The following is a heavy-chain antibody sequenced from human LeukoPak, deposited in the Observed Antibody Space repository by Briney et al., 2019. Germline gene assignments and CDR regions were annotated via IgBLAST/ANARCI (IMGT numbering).Heavy chain of an antibody. Sequence: GGSLRLSCAASGFTFSSYWMSWVRQAPGKGLEWVANIKQDGSEKYYVDSVKGRFTISRDNAKNSLCLQMNSLRAEDTAVYYCAVGYSYGYGAFDIWGQGTMVTVSS. CDR2: IKQDGSEK. CDR3: AVGYSYGYGAFDI. CDR1: GFTFSSYW. D-gene: IGHD5-18*01. J-gene: IGHJ3*02. V-gene: IGHV3-7*01.